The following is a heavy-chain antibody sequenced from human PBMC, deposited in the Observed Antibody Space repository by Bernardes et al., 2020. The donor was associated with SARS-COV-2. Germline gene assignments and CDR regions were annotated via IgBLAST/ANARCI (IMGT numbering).Heavy chain of an antibody. CDR3: ARMNYDILTGYYYGMDV. CDR2: IDWDDDK. V-gene: IGHV2-70*11. J-gene: IGHJ6*02. D-gene: IGHD3-9*01. CDR1: GFSLSTSGMC. Sequence: SGPTLVKPTQTLTLTCTFSGFSLSTSGMCVSWIRQPPGKALEWLARIDWDDDKYYSTSLKTRLTISKETSKNQVVLTMTNMDPVDTAKYYCARMNYDILTGYYYGMDVWGQGTTVTGSS.